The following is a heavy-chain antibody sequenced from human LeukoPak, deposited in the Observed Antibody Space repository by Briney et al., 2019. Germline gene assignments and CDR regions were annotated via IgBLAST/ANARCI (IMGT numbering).Heavy chain of an antibody. CDR1: GGSISSYY. J-gene: IGHJ4*02. CDR3: ARTFIAARPPYYFDY. V-gene: IGHV4-59*01. CDR2: IYYSGST. Sequence: QPSETLSLTCTVSGGSISSYYWSWIGQPPGKGLEWIGYIYYSGSTNYNPSLKSRVTISVDTSKNQFSLKLSSVTAADTAVYYCARTFIAARPPYYFDYWGQGTLVTVSS. D-gene: IGHD6-6*01.